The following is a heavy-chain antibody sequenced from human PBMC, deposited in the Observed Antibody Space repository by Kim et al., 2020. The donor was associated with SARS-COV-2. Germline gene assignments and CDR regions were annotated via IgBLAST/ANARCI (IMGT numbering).Heavy chain of an antibody. J-gene: IGHJ6*02. D-gene: IGHD3-3*01. V-gene: IGHV1-69*13. CDR2: IIPIFGTA. CDR1: GGTFSSYA. CDR3: ASGLWSGYYLDYYYYYGMDV. Sequence: SVKVSCKASGGTFSSYAISWVRQAPGQGLEWMGGIIPIFGTANYAQKFQGRVTITADESTSTAYMELSSLRSEDTAVYYCASGLWSGYYLDYYYYYGMDVWGQGTTVTVSS.